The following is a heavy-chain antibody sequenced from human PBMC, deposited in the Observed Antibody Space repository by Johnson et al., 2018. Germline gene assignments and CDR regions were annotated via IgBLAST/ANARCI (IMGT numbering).Heavy chain of an antibody. Sequence: VQLVESGGGLVQPGRSLRLSCAASGFTFDDYAMHWVRQAPGKGLEWVSGISWNSGSIGYADSVKGRFTISRDNAKNSLYLQMNSLRAEDTGLYYCAPPYNWNYGGGDAFDIWGQGTMVTVSS. J-gene: IGHJ3*02. D-gene: IGHD1-7*01. CDR2: ISWNSGSI. CDR1: GFTFDDYA. V-gene: IGHV3-9*01. CDR3: APPYNWNYGGGDAFDI.